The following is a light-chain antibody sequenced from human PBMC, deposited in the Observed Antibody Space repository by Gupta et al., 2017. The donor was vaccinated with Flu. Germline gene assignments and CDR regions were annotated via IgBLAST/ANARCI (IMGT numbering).Light chain of an antibody. J-gene: IGKJ2*03. V-gene: IGKV1-33*01. Sequence: DIQMTQSPSSLSASVGDRVTVTCQASQDISKSLHWYQQEAGKAPKLLIYDASNLETGVPSRFSGSGSGTDFIFTISSLQPEDIATYYCHHSDSLPRSFGQGTKVEIK. CDR3: HHSDSLPRS. CDR1: QDISKS. CDR2: DAS.